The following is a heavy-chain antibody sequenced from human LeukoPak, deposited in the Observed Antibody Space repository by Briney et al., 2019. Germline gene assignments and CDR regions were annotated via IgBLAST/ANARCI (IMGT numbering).Heavy chain of an antibody. CDR2: INPNSGGT. Sequence: RASVKVSCKASGYTFTGYYMHWVRQAPGRGLEWMGWINPNSGGTNYAQKFQGRVTMTRDTSISTAYMELSRLRSDDTAVYYCARGYYDFWSGYRYDAFDIWGQGTMVTVPS. J-gene: IGHJ3*02. CDR3: ARGYYDFWSGYRYDAFDI. V-gene: IGHV1-2*02. CDR1: GYTFTGYY. D-gene: IGHD3-3*01.